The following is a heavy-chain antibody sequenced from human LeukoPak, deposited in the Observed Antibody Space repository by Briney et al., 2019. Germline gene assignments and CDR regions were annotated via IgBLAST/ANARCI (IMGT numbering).Heavy chain of an antibody. Sequence: SETLSLTCTVSGGSISSYYWSWIRQPPGKGLEWIGYIYYSGSTNYNPSLKSRVTISVDTSKNQFSLKLSSVTAADTAVYYCAGRAGYCSSTSCYYYYYYYMDVWGKGTTVTVSS. CDR2: IYYSGST. CDR1: GGSISSYY. V-gene: IGHV4-59*08. J-gene: IGHJ6*03. CDR3: AGRAGYCSSTSCYYYYYYYMDV. D-gene: IGHD2-2*01.